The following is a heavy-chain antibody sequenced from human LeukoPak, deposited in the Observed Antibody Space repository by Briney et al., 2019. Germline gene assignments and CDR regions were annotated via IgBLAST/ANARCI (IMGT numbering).Heavy chain of an antibody. CDR1: ADRVSSISAA. D-gene: IGHD4-17*01. Sequence: SQTLSLTCAISADRVSSISAACNWPRQSPSRGLEWLARTYYTYKWHNDYAVAVKSRITINTDTSKNQVSLQLNTVTPEDTAVYYCARGDYGFDYWGQGTLVTVSS. V-gene: IGHV6-1*01. J-gene: IGHJ4*02. CDR3: ARGDYGFDY. CDR2: TYYTYKWHN.